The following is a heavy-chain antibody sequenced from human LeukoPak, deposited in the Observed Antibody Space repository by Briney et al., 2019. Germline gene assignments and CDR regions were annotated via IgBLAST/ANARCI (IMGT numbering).Heavy chain of an antibody. CDR1: GASISSSY. V-gene: IGHV4-59*01. Sequence: SETLSLTCTVSGASISSSYWSWIRQPPGKGLEWIGCIYYSGSTNYNPSLKSRVTISVDTSKNQFSLKLSSVTAADTAVYYCARSIVGATTFDYWGQGTLVTVSS. J-gene: IGHJ4*02. CDR2: IYYSGST. CDR3: ARSIVGATTFDY. D-gene: IGHD1-26*01.